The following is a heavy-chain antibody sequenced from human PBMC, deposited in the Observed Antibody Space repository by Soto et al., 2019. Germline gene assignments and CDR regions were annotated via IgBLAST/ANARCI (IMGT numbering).Heavy chain of an antibody. CDR3: ATSSLGDHYGMAG. CDR1: GFTFSSFA. D-gene: IGHD7-27*01. CDR2: ISDSGSGP. J-gene: IGHJ6*02. Sequence: EVQLLESGGGLVQPGGSLRLSCSASGFTFSSFAMTWVRQAPGKGLEWVSVISDSGSGPYYADSVKGRFTISRDNSKNTLYMQMNSLRVEDPAVYYCATSSLGDHYGMAGWGQGTTVTVSS. V-gene: IGHV3-23*01.